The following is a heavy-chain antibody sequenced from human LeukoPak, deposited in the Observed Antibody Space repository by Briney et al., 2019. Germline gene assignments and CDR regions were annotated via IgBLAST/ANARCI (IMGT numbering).Heavy chain of an antibody. Sequence: SETLSLTCTVSGGSISSYYWSWIRQPPGKGLEWIGYIYYSGSTNYNPSLKSRVTISVDTSKNQFSLKLSSVTAADTAVYYCASLYDYVWEGWFDPWGQGTLVTVSS. CDR2: IYYSGST. CDR3: ASLYDYVWEGWFDP. J-gene: IGHJ5*02. CDR1: GGSISSYY. V-gene: IGHV4-59*01. D-gene: IGHD3-16*01.